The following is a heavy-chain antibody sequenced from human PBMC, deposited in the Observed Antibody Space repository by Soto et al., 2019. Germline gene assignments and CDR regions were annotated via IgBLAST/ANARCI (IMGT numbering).Heavy chain of an antibody. J-gene: IGHJ4*02. Sequence: SETLSLTCTVSGGSINTFYWSWGRQPAGKGLEWIGRIFSSGSTSFNPSLESRVAMSVDTSKNHFSLNLSSVTAADMAVYYCAREGSYSAYNFAHGIQLWSFDFWGQGALVTVSS. D-gene: IGHD5-12*01. V-gene: IGHV4-4*07. CDR2: IFSSGST. CDR3: AREGSYSAYNFAHGIQLWSFDF. CDR1: GGSINTFY.